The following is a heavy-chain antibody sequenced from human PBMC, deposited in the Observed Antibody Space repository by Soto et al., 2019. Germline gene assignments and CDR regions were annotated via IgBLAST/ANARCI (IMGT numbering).Heavy chain of an antibody. V-gene: IGHV3-11*01. CDR3: ARAYGSGTYYRGSX. Sequence: GGSLRLSCAVSGFTFIDYYMSWIRQAPGKGLEWISHISGGGSAIYYADSVKGRFTISRDNAKSSLYLQMNSLRAEDTAVYYCARAYGSGTYYRGSXWGQGTLVTVSS. CDR2: ISGGGSAI. D-gene: IGHD3-10*01. CDR1: GFTFIDYY. J-gene: IGHJ5*02.